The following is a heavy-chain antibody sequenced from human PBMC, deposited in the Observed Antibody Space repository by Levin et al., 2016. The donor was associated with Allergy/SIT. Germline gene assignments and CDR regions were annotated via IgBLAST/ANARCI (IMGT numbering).Heavy chain of an antibody. J-gene: IGHJ4*02. Sequence: GESLKISCAASGFSFSSYAMSWVRQAPGKGLAWVSGISGNGGNTYYSDSVKGRVTISRDNSKNTLYLHMNSLRAEDTAIYYCARGRKYNNAWPYFDDWGQGTLVTVSS. CDR2: ISGNGGNT. V-gene: IGHV3-23*01. D-gene: IGHD1-14*01. CDR3: ARGRKYNNAWPYFDD. CDR1: GFSFSSYA.